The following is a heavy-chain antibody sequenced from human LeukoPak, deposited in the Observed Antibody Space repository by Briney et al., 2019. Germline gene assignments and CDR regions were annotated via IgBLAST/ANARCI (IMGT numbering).Heavy chain of an antibody. J-gene: IGHJ6*02. V-gene: IGHV3-66*01. CDR1: GFTVGSNY. Sequence: GGSLRLSCAASGFTVGSNYMSWVRQAPGKGLEWVSVIYSGGSTYYADSVKGRFTISRDNSKNTLYLQMNSLRAEDTAVYYCARGIGIFYGMDVWGQGTTVTVSS. CDR3: ARGIGIFYGMDV. D-gene: IGHD3-3*01. CDR2: IYSGGST.